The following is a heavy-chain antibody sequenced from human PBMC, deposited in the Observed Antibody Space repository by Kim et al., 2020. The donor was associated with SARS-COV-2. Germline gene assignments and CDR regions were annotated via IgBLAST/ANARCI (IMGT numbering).Heavy chain of an antibody. J-gene: IGHJ4*02. D-gene: IGHD3-22*01. CDR3: ARSPRDYYDSSGYYYFDY. Sequence: KSRVTMSVDTSKNQFSLKLSSVTAADTAVYYCARSPRDYYDSSGYYYFDYWGQGTLVTVSS. V-gene: IGHV4-59*10.